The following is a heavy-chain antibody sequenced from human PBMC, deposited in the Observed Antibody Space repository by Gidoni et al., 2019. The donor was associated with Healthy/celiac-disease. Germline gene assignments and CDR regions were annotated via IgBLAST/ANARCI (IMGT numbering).Heavy chain of an antibody. CDR3: ARDRAYSSGWNPVSEDYYMDV. J-gene: IGHJ6*03. CDR2: IHSGGST. Sequence: EVQLVESGAGLVQPGGSLSPSCAAPGFPVRATYISWVRQAPGKGLEWVSVIHSGGSTYYADSVKGRFIISRDNSKNTLYLQMNSLRSEDTAVYYCARDRAYSSGWNPVSEDYYMDVWGKGTTVTVSS. V-gene: IGHV3-66*01. CDR1: GFPVRATY. D-gene: IGHD6-19*01.